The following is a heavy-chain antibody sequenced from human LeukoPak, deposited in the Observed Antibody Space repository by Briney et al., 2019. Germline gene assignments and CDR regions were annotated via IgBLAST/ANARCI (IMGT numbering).Heavy chain of an antibody. Sequence: SETLSLTCTVSGGSISGYYWSWIRQPPGKGLEWIGYISYSGTTNYNPSLKSRITISLDMSRTQFSLKLSSVSAADTAVYYCARLFYYGSGSYRNFDYWGQGTLVTVSS. D-gene: IGHD3-10*01. V-gene: IGHV4-59*01. CDR3: ARLFYYGSGSYRNFDY. J-gene: IGHJ4*02. CDR2: ISYSGTT. CDR1: GGSISGYY.